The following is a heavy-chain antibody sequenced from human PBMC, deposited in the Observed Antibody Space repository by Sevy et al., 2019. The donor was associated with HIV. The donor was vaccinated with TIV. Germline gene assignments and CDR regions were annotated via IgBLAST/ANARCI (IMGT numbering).Heavy chain of an antibody. CDR3: ARDRSLYSGLENDAFDI. CDR1: GFTFSSYS. CDR2: ISSSSSYI. Sequence: GGSLRLSCAASGFTFSSYSMNWVRQAPGKGLEWVSSISSSSSYIYYADSGNGRFTISRDNAKNALYLQMNSLRADDTAVYYCARDRSLYSGLENDAFDIWGQGTMVTVSS. V-gene: IGHV3-21*01. J-gene: IGHJ3*02. D-gene: IGHD6-19*01.